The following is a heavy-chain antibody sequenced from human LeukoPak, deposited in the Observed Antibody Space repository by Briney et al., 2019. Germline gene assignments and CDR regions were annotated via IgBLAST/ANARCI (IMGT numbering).Heavy chain of an antibody. J-gene: IGHJ4*02. D-gene: IGHD3-22*01. CDR3: TLGANYYDRNTYYFTDY. Sequence: PSETLSLTCAVSGGSISSSNWWSWVRQPPGKGLEWIGEINHSGNTNSNPSLKSRVTISVDTSKNQFSLKLSSVTAADTALYFCTLGANYYDRNTYYFTDYWGQGTLVTVSS. CDR1: GGSISSSNW. V-gene: IGHV4-4*02. CDR2: INHSGNT.